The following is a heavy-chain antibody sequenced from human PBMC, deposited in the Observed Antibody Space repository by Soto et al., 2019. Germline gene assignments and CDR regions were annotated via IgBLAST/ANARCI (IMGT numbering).Heavy chain of an antibody. J-gene: IGHJ3*02. V-gene: IGHV4-30-2*01. CDR2: IYHSGST. CDR3: ARGTHKMRAFDI. CDR1: GGSIRSGGYS. Sequence: LSLTCAVSGGSIRSGGYSWSWIRQPPGKGLEWTRYIYHSGSTYYNPSLKGRVTISVDRSKNQFSLKLRSVTAADTAVYYCARGTHKMRAFDIWGQGTMVTVSS.